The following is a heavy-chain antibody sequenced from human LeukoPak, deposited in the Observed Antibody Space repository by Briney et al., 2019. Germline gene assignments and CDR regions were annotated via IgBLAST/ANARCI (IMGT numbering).Heavy chain of an antibody. J-gene: IGHJ1*01. D-gene: IGHD2-15*01. CDR1: GDSISSSSYY. Sequence: SETLSLTCTVSGDSISSSSYYWGWIRQPPGKGLEWIESMYYSGSTYYSPSLKSRVTISVDTSKNQFSLKLSSVTAADTAVYYCARGERYCSGGSCPRYFHHWGQGTLVTVSS. CDR3: ARGERYCSGGSCPRYFHH. V-gene: IGHV4-39*07. CDR2: MYYSGST.